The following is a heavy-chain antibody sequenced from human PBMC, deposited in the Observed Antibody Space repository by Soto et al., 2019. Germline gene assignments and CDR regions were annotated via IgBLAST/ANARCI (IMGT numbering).Heavy chain of an antibody. V-gene: IGHV3-30*05. CDR1: GFTFSSYS. CDR2: ISYSGNNK. D-gene: IGHD3-22*01. J-gene: IGHJ4*02. Sequence: GGSLRLSCAASGFTFSSYSMNWVRQAPGKGLEWVAVISYSGNNKYYADSVKGRFTISRDNSRNTLYLQMNSLRTEGTAVYYCARDQDYYDSSGYYFDYWGQGTLVTVSS. CDR3: ARDQDYYDSSGYYFDY.